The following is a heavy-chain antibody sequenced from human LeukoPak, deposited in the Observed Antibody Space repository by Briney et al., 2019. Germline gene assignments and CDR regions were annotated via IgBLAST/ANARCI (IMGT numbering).Heavy chain of an antibody. V-gene: IGHV4-59*12. Sequence: TTSETLSLTCAVYGGSFSGYYWSWIRQPPGKGLEWIGYIYYSGSTYYNPSLKSRVTISVDTSKNQFSLKLSSVTAADTAVYYCARGGDGYYDSSGYRPYDAFDIWGQGTMVTVSS. CDR1: GGSFSGYY. D-gene: IGHD3-22*01. CDR2: IYYSGST. CDR3: ARGGDGYYDSSGYRPYDAFDI. J-gene: IGHJ3*02.